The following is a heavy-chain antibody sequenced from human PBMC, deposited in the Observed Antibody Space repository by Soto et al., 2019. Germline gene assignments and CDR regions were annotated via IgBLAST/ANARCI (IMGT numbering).Heavy chain of an antibody. V-gene: IGHV4-34*01. J-gene: IGHJ5*02. CDR2: INHSGST. Sequence: SETLSPTCAVDGGSFFGDYWSWIPQPPGKGLERFGEINHSGSTNSKPYRTRRVTISVDTSKNQFSLKLSSVTAADTAVYYGPRPTTVNKVLDAWGQGTLVTVTS. CDR1: GGSFFGDY. CDR3: PRPTTVNKVLDA. D-gene: IGHD4-17*01.